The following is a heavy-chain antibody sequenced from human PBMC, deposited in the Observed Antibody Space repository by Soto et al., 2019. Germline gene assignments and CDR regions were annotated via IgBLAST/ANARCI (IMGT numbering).Heavy chain of an antibody. CDR2: IDPSGGVT. D-gene: IGHD3-10*01. CDR1: GYTFTKFH. V-gene: IGHV1-46*01. Sequence: QVQLIQFGAEVKKPGASVKVSCRASGYTFTKFHIHWVRQAPGQGLEWMGMIDPSGGVTRDAQRFQGRITMXXXXXTSXXXXXXXXXXXXXXAVYYCARDVIGHDNYETIGYYFDHWGPGTLVTVSS. CDR3: ARDVIGHDNYETIGYYFDH. J-gene: IGHJ4*02.